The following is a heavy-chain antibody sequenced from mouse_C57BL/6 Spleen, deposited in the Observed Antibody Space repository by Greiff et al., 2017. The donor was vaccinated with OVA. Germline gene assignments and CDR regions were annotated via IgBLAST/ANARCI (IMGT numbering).Heavy chain of an antibody. J-gene: IGHJ4*01. CDR3: ARQGYYYARDY. CDR2: LYPGAGDT. Sequence: QVQLQQSGPELVKPGASVQISCKASGYAFSSSWLNWVKQRPGTGLEWIGRLYPGAGDTNYNGKFKGQATLTAANSSSTAYMQLSSLTSEDAAVYFCARQGYYYARDYWGQGTSVTGSA. V-gene: IGHV1-82*01. CDR1: GYAFSSSW.